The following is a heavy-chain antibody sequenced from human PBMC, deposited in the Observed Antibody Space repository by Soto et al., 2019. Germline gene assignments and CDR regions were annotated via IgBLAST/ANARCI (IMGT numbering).Heavy chain of an antibody. D-gene: IGHD3-10*01. CDR1: GFTFSSYA. CDR3: AKPKFRGVVVNV. V-gene: IGHV3-23*01. Sequence: GGSLRPSCAASGFTFSSYAMYWVRQAPGKGLEWVSTISNSGDTYYADSVEGRFTISRDNSKDTVYLQMNSLRAEDTAVYYCAKPKFRGVVVNVWGQGTTVTVSS. J-gene: IGHJ6*02. CDR2: ISNSGDT.